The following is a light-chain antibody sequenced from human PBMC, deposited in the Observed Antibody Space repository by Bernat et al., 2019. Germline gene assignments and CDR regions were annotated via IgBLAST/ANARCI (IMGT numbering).Light chain of an antibody. CDR3: QQFNNYPLT. CDR1: QGISRT. J-gene: IGKJ4*01. Sequence: AIQLTQSPSSLSTSVGDRVTITCRASQGISRTLAWYQQKPGKAPKLLIYDASTLEGGVPSRFSGSGSGTDFTLTISSLQPEDFATYYCQQFNNYPLTFGGETKVEIK. CDR2: DAS. V-gene: IGKV1D-13*01.